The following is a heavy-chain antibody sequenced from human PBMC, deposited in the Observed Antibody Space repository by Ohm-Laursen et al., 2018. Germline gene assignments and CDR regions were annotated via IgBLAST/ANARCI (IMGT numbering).Heavy chain of an antibody. CDR2: ISSRGTTI. Sequence: SLRLSCTASRFSFSDYYMSWIRQAPGKGLECISYISSRGTTIYYADSVKGRFTISRDNANNSLYLQMNSLRAEDTAMYYCARACYYDSSGFPEDAFDVWGQGTMVTVSS. CDR1: RFSFSDYY. CDR3: ARACYYDSSGFPEDAFDV. D-gene: IGHD3-22*01. J-gene: IGHJ3*01. V-gene: IGHV3-11*01.